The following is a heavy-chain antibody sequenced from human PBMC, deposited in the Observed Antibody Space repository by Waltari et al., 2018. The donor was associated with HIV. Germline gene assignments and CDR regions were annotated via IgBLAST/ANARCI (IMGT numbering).Heavy chain of an antibody. D-gene: IGHD3-22*01. CDR2: ISYDGSNK. CDR3: ARDQTMTRAFDI. Sequence: QVQLVESGGGVVQPGRSLRLSCAASGFTFSRYDMHWVRQAPGKGLEWVAVISYDGSNKYYADSVKGRFTISRDNSKNTLYLQMSSLRAEDTAVYYCARDQTMTRAFDIWGQGTMVTVSS. V-gene: IGHV3-30*15. J-gene: IGHJ3*02. CDR1: GFTFSRYD.